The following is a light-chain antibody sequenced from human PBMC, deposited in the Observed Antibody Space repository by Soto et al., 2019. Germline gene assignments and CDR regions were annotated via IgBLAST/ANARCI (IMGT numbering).Light chain of an antibody. CDR2: AVT. CDR1: SSDVGGYNY. V-gene: IGLV2-14*01. J-gene: IGLJ1*01. Sequence: QSALTQPASVSGSPGQSITISCTGTSSDVGGYNYVSWYQQHPGKAPKLMSYAVTDRPSGVSSRFSGSKSGNTASLTISGLQAEDEADYYCSSYTSSRTLFGTGTKVTV. CDR3: SSYTSSRTL.